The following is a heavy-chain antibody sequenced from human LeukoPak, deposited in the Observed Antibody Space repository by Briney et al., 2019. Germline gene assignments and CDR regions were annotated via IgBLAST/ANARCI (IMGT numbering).Heavy chain of an antibody. CDR3: AKDFITMVRGAMDV. CDR2: ISGSGGST. D-gene: IGHD3-10*01. V-gene: IGHV3-23*01. Sequence: GWSLTLSCPASGFTFSSYARSWVRQAPGKGLEWLSAISGSGGSTYYADSVKGRFTISRDNSKNTLYLQMNSLRAEDTAVYYCAKDFITMVRGAMDVWGKGTTVTASS. J-gene: IGHJ6*03. CDR1: GFTFSSYA.